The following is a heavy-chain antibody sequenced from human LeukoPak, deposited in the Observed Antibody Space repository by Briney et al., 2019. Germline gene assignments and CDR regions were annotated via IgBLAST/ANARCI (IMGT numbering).Heavy chain of an antibody. D-gene: IGHD2-2*01. J-gene: IGHJ6*03. CDR1: GFTFSSYA. CDR2: ISYDGSNK. V-gene: IGHV3-30-3*01. Sequence: GGSLRLSCAASGFTFSSYAMHWVRQAPGKGLEWVAVISYDGSNKYYADSVKGRFTISRDNSKNTLYLQMNSLRAEDTAVYYCARGGDIVVVRDYYYMDVWGKGTTVTVSS. CDR3: ARGGDIVVVRDYYYMDV.